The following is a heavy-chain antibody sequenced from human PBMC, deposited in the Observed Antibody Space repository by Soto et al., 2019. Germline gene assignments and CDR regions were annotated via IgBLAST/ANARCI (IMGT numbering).Heavy chain of an antibody. CDR2: IYPGDSDT. Sequence: GESLKISCKGSGYSFTSYWIGWVRQMPGKGLEWMGIIYPGDSDTRYSPSFQGQVTISADKSISTAYLQWSSLKASDTAMYYCARQIGRVYYYDSSGYDPRLDAFAIWGQGTTDPVS. D-gene: IGHD3-22*01. V-gene: IGHV5-51*01. CDR1: GYSFTSYW. CDR3: ARQIGRVYYYDSSGYDPRLDAFAI. J-gene: IGHJ3*02.